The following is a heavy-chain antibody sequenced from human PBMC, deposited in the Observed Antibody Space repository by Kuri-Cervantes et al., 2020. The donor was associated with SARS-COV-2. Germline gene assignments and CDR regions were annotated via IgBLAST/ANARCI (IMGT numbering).Heavy chain of an antibody. D-gene: IGHD6-6*01. CDR2: MNPNSGNT. CDR3: ARSSSSSVYYYYHMDV. J-gene: IGHJ6*03. CDR1: GYTFTSYD. V-gene: IGHV1-8*03. Sequence: ASVKVSCKASGYTFTSYDINWVRQATGQGLEWMGWMNPNSGNTGYAQKFQGRVTITRNTSISTAYMELSSLRSEDTAVYYCARSSSSSVYYYYHMDVWGKGPRSPSP.